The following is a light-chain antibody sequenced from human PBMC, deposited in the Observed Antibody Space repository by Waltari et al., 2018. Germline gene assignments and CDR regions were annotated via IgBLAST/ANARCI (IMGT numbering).Light chain of an antibody. CDR2: AAS. Sequence: IQVTQSPPSLSAPVGDRVTITCRATQNITTYLNWYQQKPGKAPQVLIYAASNLQPGVPSRFTGSGSGTDFTLTISNLQPEDFATYFCQQTFETPPTFGQGTQL. CDR1: QNITTY. V-gene: IGKV1-39*01. CDR3: QQTFETPPT. J-gene: IGKJ5*01.